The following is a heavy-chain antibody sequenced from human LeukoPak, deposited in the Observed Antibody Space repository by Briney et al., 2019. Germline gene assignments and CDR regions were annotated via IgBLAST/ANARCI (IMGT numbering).Heavy chain of an antibody. CDR1: GFTVSSNY. V-gene: IGHV3-53*01. CDR2: IFTGGTT. CDR3: ARASTSGYHYFDY. Sequence: GGSVRLSCAVSGFTVSSNYMSWVRQAPGKGLEWVSLIFTGGTTYYADSVKGRFTISRENSKNTLYLQMDSLRAEDTAVYYCARASTSGYHYFDYWGQGTLVTVSS. J-gene: IGHJ4*02. D-gene: IGHD3-22*01.